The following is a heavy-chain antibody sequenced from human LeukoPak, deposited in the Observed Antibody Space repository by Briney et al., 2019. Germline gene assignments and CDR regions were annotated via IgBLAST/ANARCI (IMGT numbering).Heavy chain of an antibody. CDR2: IIPIFGTA. Sequence: ASVKVSCKASGGTFSSYVISWVRQAPGQGLEWMGGIIPIFGTANYAQKFQGRVTITADESTSTAYMELSSLRSEDTAVYYCARVGDYYDIDYWGQGTLVTVSS. CDR3: ARVGDYYDIDY. J-gene: IGHJ4*02. CDR1: GGTFSSYV. V-gene: IGHV1-69*01. D-gene: IGHD3-22*01.